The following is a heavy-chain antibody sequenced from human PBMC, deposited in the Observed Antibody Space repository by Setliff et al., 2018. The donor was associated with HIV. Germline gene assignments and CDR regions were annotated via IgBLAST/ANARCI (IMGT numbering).Heavy chain of an antibody. Sequence: SETLSLTCTVSGGSINSGGYYWVWIRQPALKGLEWIGRIYTSGLTYYNPSLKSRVTISVDTSENQFSLKLSSVTAADTAVYYCARDGYSSSWYVISGSFDYWGQGILVTVSS. D-gene: IGHD6-13*01. J-gene: IGHJ4*02. CDR1: GGSINSGGYY. V-gene: IGHV4-39*07. CDR3: ARDGYSSSWYVISGSFDY. CDR2: IYTSGLT.